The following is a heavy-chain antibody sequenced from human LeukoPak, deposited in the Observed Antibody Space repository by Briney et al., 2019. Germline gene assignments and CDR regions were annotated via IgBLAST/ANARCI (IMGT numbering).Heavy chain of an antibody. D-gene: IGHD3-9*01. CDR3: ASWFRGGY. V-gene: IGHV3-66*01. Sequence: PGGSLRLSCAASGFTFSSYAMSWVRQAPGKGLEWVSVIYSGGSTYYADSVKGRFTISRDNSKNTLYLQMNSLRAEDTAVYYCASWFRGGYWGQGTLVTVSS. CDR1: GFTFSSYA. CDR2: IYSGGST. J-gene: IGHJ4*02.